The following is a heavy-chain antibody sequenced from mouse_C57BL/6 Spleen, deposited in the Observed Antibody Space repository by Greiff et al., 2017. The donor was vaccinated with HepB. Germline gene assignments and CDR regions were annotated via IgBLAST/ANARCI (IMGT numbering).Heavy chain of an antibody. CDR2: IDPENGDT. V-gene: IGHV14-4*01. CDR1: GFNIKDDY. Sequence: EVQLQESGAELVRPGASVKLSCTASGFNIKDDYMHWVKQRPEQGLEWIGWIDPENGDTEYASKFQGKATITADTSSNTAYLQLSSLTSEDTAVYYCTLLRHYAMDYWGQGTSVTVSS. D-gene: IGHD3-2*02. CDR3: TLLRHYAMDY. J-gene: IGHJ4*01.